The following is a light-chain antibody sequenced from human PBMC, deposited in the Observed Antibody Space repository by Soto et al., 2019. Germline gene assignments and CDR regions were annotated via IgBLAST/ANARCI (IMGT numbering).Light chain of an antibody. CDR1: ISDVGGYNY. Sequence: QPALTQPPSASGSPGPPVAISCTGTISDVGGYNYVSWYQQHPRKAPQLMIYEVHQRPSGVPDRFSGSKSGNTASLTVSGLQAEDEADYYCSSYAGSSNVFGTGTQVTVL. CDR2: EVH. J-gene: IGLJ1*01. V-gene: IGLV2-8*01. CDR3: SSYAGSSNV.